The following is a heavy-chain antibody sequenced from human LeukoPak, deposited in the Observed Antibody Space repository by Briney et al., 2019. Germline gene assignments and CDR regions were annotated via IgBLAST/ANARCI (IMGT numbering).Heavy chain of an antibody. D-gene: IGHD1-26*01. CDR2: ISSSSSYI. CDR1: GFTFSSYS. V-gene: IGHV3-21*01. CDR3: VRSLSGSYGLFDY. Sequence: GGSLRLSCAASGFTFSSYSMNWVRQAPGKGLEWVSSISSSSSYIYYADSVKGRFTISRDNAKNSLYLQMNSLRAEDTAVYYCVRSLSGSYGLFDYWGQGTLVTVSS. J-gene: IGHJ4*02.